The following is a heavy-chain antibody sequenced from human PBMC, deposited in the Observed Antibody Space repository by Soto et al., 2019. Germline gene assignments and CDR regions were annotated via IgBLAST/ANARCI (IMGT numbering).Heavy chain of an antibody. J-gene: IGHJ3*02. V-gene: IGHV4-31*02. CDR2: IYYSGST. CDR3: ARDTYYYDSSGPPVDAFDI. D-gene: IGHD3-22*01. Sequence: SETLSLTWTVSGGSISRGGYYWSWIRQHPGKGLEWIGYIYYSGSTSYNPSLKSRVTISVDTSKNQFSLKLSSVTAADTAVYYCARDTYYYDSSGPPVDAFDIWGQGTMVT. CDR1: GGSISRGGYY.